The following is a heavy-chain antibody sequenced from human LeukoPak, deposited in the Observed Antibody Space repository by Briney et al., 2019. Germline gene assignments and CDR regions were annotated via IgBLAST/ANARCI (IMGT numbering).Heavy chain of an antibody. CDR3: ARESSSGWYFTGYYYYGMDV. D-gene: IGHD6-19*01. Sequence: PGGSLRLSCTTSGFNFNNAWMNWVRQAPGKGLEWVANIKQDGSEKYYVDSVKGRFTISRDNAKNSLYLQMNSLRAEDTAVYYCARESSSGWYFTGYYYYGMDVWGQGTTVTVSS. CDR1: GFNFNNAW. J-gene: IGHJ6*02. V-gene: IGHV3-7*01. CDR2: IKQDGSEK.